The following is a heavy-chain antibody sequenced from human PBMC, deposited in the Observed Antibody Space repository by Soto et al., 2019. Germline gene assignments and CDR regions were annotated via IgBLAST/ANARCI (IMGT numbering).Heavy chain of an antibody. V-gene: IGHV1-18*01. CDR1: GYSFRKYG. CDR3: AREASVLIPAAQHSRFES. J-gene: IGHJ4*02. CDR2: ISPYSGYT. D-gene: IGHD2-2*01. Sequence: ASVKISCKGFGYSFRKYGINWVREAPGQGLEWVGWISPYSGYTHSAQKFHGRLTLTTDTAASTAYMELRILRSADTALYYCAREASVLIPAAQHSRFESCGKGTLVTVSS.